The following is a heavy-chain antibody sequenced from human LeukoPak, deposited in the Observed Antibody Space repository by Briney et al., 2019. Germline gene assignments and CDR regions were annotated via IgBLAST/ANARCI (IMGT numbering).Heavy chain of an antibody. V-gene: IGHV1-18*01. CDR3: ARDYNHRFYYDSSGYDTDAFDI. CDR2: ISAYNGNT. CDR1: GGTFSSYA. J-gene: IGHJ3*02. Sequence: ASVTVSCKASGGTFSSYAISWVRQAPGQGLEWMGWISAYNGNTNYAQKLQGRVTITTDTSTSTAYMELRSLRSDDTAVYYCARDYNHRFYYDSSGYDTDAFDIWGQGTMVTVSS. D-gene: IGHD3-22*01.